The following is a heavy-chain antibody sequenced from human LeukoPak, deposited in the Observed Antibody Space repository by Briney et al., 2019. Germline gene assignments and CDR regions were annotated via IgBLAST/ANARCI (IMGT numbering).Heavy chain of an antibody. J-gene: IGHJ6*03. CDR1: GLTFSSYG. V-gene: IGHV3-23*01. Sequence: GGSLRLSCAASGLTFSSYGMSWVRQAPGRGLEWVSAISTTGGTTYYADSVRGRFTISRDNSKNTLYLQMNSLRAEDTAVYYCAKSGGQWLYYYYYYMDVWGKGTTVTVSS. CDR3: AKSGGQWLYYYYYYMDV. CDR2: ISTTGGTT. D-gene: IGHD6-19*01.